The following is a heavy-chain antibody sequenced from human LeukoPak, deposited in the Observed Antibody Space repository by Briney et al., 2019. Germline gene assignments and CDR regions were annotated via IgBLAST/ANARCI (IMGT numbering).Heavy chain of an antibody. CDR2: ISNDGNNK. J-gene: IGHJ4*02. CDR1: GFIFNTHT. D-gene: IGHD5-18*01. Sequence: GGSLRLSCAASGFIFNTHTMHWVRQAPGGGLEWVSHISNDGNNKNFADSVKGRFTISRDNSKNTLYLQMNSLRTDDTAVYYCATTRQGNSRDFDYWGQGTLVTVSS. CDR3: ATTRQGNSRDFDY. V-gene: IGHV3-30-3*01.